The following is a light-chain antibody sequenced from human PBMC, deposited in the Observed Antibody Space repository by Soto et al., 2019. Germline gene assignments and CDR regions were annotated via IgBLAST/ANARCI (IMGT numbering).Light chain of an antibody. CDR1: SSNIGNNY. J-gene: IGLJ1*01. V-gene: IGLV1-51*01. CDR2: DNN. CDR3: GTWDTSLTVYV. Sequence: QSVLTQPPSVSAAPGQKVTISCSGSSSNIGNNYVSWYQQLPGTAPKLLIYDNNQRPSGIPDRFSGSKSGASATLGITGLQTGDEADYYCGTWDTSLTVYVFGPGTGHRP.